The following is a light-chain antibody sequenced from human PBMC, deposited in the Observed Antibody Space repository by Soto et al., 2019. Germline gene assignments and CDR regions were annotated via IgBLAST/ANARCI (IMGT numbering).Light chain of an antibody. CDR2: GVS. CDR1: RSDIGSYNY. Sequence: QSVLTQPASVSGSPGQSITISCSGTRSDIGSYNYVAWYQQFPGKTPKILIYGVSNRPSGVSSRFSGSKSGTSATLGITGFQTGDEADYYCGSWDSSLSAYVFGTGTKVTVL. V-gene: IGLV2-14*01. CDR3: GSWDSSLSAYV. J-gene: IGLJ1*01.